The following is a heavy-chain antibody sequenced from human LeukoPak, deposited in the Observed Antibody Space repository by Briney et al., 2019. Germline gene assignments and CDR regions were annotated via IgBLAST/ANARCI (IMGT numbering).Heavy chain of an antibody. Sequence: GVSLRLSCAASGFTFSSYSMNWVRQAPGKGLEWVSSISSSSSYIYYADSVKGRFTISRDNAKNSLYLQMNSLRAEDTAVYYCARGDLVVILDYWGQGTLVAVSS. CDR2: ISSSSSYI. CDR3: ARGDLVVILDY. D-gene: IGHD3-22*01. CDR1: GFTFSSYS. V-gene: IGHV3-21*01. J-gene: IGHJ4*02.